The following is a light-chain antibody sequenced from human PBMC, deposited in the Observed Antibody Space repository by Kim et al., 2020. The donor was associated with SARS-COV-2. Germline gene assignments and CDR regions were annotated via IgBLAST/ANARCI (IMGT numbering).Light chain of an antibody. CDR3: ATWDDSLSGWV. J-gene: IGLJ3*02. Sequence: GQRVNLSCSGSGANIGSNYIYWYQQLPGTAPKLLTYRNNQRPSGVPDRFSGSKSGTSASLAISGLRAEDEADYYCATWDDSLSGWVFGGGTQLTVL. CDR1: GANIGSNY. CDR2: RNN. V-gene: IGLV1-47*01.